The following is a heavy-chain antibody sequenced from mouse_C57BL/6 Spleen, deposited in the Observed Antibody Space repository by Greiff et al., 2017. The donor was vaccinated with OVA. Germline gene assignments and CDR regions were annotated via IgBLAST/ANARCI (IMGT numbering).Heavy chain of an antibody. D-gene: IGHD3-3*01. V-gene: IGHV1-81*01. CDR2: IYPRSGNT. J-gene: IGHJ4*01. CDR3: ARSDLGGAMDY. CDR1: GYTFTSYG. Sequence: VQLQQSGAELARPGASVMLSCKASGYTFTSYGISWVKQRTGQGLEWIGEIYPRSGNTYYNEKFKGKATLTADKSSSTAYMELRSLTSEDSAVYFCARSDLGGAMDYWGQGTSVAVSS.